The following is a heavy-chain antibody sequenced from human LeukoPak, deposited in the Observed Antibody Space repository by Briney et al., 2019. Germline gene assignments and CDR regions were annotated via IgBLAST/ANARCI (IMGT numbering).Heavy chain of an antibody. CDR1: GFTFSSYG. CDR3: ARALRAIFGVATPNWFDP. Sequence: GGSLRLSCAASGFTFSSYGMHWVRQAPGKGLEWVAVIWYDGSNKYYADSVKGRFTISRDNSKNTLYLQMNSLRAEDTAVYYCARALRAIFGVATPNWFDPWAREPWSPSPQ. CDR2: IWYDGSNK. D-gene: IGHD3-3*01. J-gene: IGHJ5*02. V-gene: IGHV3-33*01.